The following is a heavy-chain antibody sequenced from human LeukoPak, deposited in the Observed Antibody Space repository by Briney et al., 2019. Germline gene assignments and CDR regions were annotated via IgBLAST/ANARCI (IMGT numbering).Heavy chain of an antibody. Sequence: PGGSLRLSCAASGFTFSSNAMTWVRQAPGRGLEWVSSINGGGSTIYYADSVKGRFIISRDNAKNSLYLQMNSLRAEDTAVYYCAREEWELADAFDIWGQGTMVTVSS. J-gene: IGHJ3*02. D-gene: IGHD1-26*01. CDR2: INGGGSTI. V-gene: IGHV3-23*01. CDR3: AREEWELADAFDI. CDR1: GFTFSSNA.